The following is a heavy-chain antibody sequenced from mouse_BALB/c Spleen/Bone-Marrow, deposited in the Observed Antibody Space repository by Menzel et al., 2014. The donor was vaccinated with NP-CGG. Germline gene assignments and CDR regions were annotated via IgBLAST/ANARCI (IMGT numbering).Heavy chain of an antibody. Sequence: EVQLVESGGGLVQPGGSLKLSCAASGFDFSRYWMSWVRQAPGKGLQWIGEINPDSSTINYTPSLKDKFIISRDNAKNTLYLQMSKVRSEDTGLYYCSRLGYYGGFAHWGQGTLVTVSA. V-gene: IGHV4-1*02. D-gene: IGHD2-3*01. CDR3: SRLGYYGGFAH. CDR2: INPDSSTI. CDR1: GFDFSRYW. J-gene: IGHJ3*01.